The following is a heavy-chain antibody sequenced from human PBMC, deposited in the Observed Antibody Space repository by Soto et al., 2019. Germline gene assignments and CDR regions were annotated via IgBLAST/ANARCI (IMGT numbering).Heavy chain of an antibody. D-gene: IGHD3-22*01. J-gene: IGHJ4*02. CDR2: ISYDGSNK. Sequence: QVQLVESGGGVVQPGRSLRLSCAASGFTFSSYGMLWVRQAPGKGLEWVAVISYDGSNKYYADSVKGRFTISRDNSKNTLYLQMNSLRAEDTAVYYCAKDRGGYYPIDYWGQGTLVTVSS. V-gene: IGHV3-30*18. CDR1: GFTFSSYG. CDR3: AKDRGGYYPIDY.